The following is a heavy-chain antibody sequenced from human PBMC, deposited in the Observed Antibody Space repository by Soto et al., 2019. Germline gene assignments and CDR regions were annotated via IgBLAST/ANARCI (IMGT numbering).Heavy chain of an antibody. D-gene: IGHD2-21*02. Sequence: PSETLSLTCAVSGGSISSGGYSWSWIRQPPGKGLEWIGYIYYSGSTNYNPSLKSRVTISVDTSKNQFSLKLSSVTAADTAVYYCAGGIMTSDYWGQGTLVTVSS. CDR3: AGGIMTSDY. V-gene: IGHV4-61*08. CDR1: GGSISSGGYS. CDR2: IYYSGST. J-gene: IGHJ4*02.